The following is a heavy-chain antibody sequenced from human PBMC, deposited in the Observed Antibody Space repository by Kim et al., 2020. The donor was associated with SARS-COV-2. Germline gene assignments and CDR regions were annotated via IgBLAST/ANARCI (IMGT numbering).Heavy chain of an antibody. V-gene: IGHV3-23*01. CDR2: ISGSGGST. J-gene: IGHJ6*02. CDR3: AKGAFSGSKGLYYYYGMDV. CDR1: GFTFSSYA. Sequence: GGSLRLSCAASGFTFSSYAMSWVRQAPGKGLEWVSAISGSGGSTYYADSVKGRFTISRDNSKNTLYLQMNSLRAEDTAVYYCAKGAFSGSKGLYYYYGMDVCGQGTTVTVSS. D-gene: IGHD1-26*01.